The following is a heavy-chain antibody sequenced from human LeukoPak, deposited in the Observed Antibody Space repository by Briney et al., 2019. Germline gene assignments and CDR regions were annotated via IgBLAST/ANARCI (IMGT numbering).Heavy chain of an antibody. Sequence: PSETLSLTCSASGASISTLYRSWIRQPPGKGLEWIGYVYYTGSTNYNPSLKSRVTIFPDTSKNQSSLRLTSVTAADTAVYYCARDPRGNNWFDPWGQGTLVTVSS. J-gene: IGHJ5*02. CDR1: GASISTLY. D-gene: IGHD2/OR15-2a*01. CDR2: VYYTGST. CDR3: ARDPRGNNWFDP. V-gene: IGHV4-4*08.